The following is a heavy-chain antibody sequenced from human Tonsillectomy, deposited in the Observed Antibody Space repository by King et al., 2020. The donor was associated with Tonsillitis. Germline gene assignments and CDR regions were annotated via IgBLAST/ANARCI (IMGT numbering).Heavy chain of an antibody. Sequence: QLQESGPGLVKPSQTLSLTCTVSGGSISGGGYYCSWILQHPGKGLEWIGYIYDSGNNYPNPSLKIRLTISVDTSKNQFPLKLTSVTAADTAVYYCGSYEGGVFDSWGQGILVTVSS. J-gene: IGHJ5*01. D-gene: IGHD2-15*01. CDR3: GSYEGGVFDS. CDR2: IYDSGNN. CDR1: GGSISGGGYY. V-gene: IGHV4-31*03.